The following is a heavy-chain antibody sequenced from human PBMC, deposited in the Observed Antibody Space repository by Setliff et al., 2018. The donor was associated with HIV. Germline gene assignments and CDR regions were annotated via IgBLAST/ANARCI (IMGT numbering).Heavy chain of an antibody. V-gene: IGHV1-18*01. D-gene: IGHD3-10*02. CDR1: DYTFTNYG. J-gene: IGHJ4*02. CDR3: ARVFGVRQAFDN. Sequence: ASVKVSCKTSDYTFTNYGIYWVRQAPGQGLEWMGWISNYNGNTNYAQKFHGRVTMTRDTSITTAYMELSRLSSDDTAVYYCARVFGVRQAFDNWGQGTLVTVSS. CDR2: ISNYNGNT.